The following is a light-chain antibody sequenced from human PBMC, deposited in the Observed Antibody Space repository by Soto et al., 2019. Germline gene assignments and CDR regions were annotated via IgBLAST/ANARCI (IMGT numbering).Light chain of an antibody. CDR2: GNN. CDR1: SSNIGAGYD. V-gene: IGLV1-40*01. CDR3: QSFDSSHI. J-gene: IGLJ1*01. Sequence: QSVLTQPPSVSGAPGQRVTISCTGSSSNIGAGYDVHWYQQFPGTTPKFLIYGNNNRPSGVPDRFSGSKSGTSASLAITGLQAEDEADYYCQSFDSSHIFGTGTKVTVL.